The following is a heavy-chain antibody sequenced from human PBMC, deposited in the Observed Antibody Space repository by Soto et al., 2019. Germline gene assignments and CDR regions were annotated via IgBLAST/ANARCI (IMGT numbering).Heavy chain of an antibody. Sequence: GASVKVSCKASGYTFTSYGISWVRQAPGQGLEWMGWISAYNGNTNYAQKLQGRVTMTTDTSTSTAYMELRSLRSDDTAVYYCARDTAGPVVVAAIEYFQHWGQGTLVTVSS. J-gene: IGHJ1*01. CDR1: GYTFTSYG. V-gene: IGHV1-18*01. CDR2: ISAYNGNT. D-gene: IGHD2-15*01. CDR3: ARDTAGPVVVAAIEYFQH.